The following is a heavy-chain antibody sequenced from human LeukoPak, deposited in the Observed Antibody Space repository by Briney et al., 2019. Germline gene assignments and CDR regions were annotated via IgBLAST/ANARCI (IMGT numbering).Heavy chain of an antibody. CDR2: IYYSGST. D-gene: IGHD2-2*01. CDR3: ARDCSTTSCYETGWFDP. V-gene: IGHV4-59*01. Sequence: SETLSLTCTVSGGSISSYYWSWIRQPPGKGLEWIGYIYYSGSTNYSPSLKSRVTISVDTSKNQFSLKLSSVTAADTAMYYCARDCSTTSCYETGWFDPWGQGTLVTVSS. J-gene: IGHJ5*02. CDR1: GGSISSYY.